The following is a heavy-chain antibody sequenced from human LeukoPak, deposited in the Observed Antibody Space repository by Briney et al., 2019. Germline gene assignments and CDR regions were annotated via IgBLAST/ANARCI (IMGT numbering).Heavy chain of an antibody. D-gene: IGHD6-13*01. Sequence: PSETLSLTCTVSGYSISSGYYWGWIRQPPGKGLEWIGSIYHSGSTYYTPSLKSRVTISVDTSKNQFSLKLSSVTAAGTAVYYCARGGQQLVRGYFQHWGQGTLVTVSS. V-gene: IGHV4-38-2*02. J-gene: IGHJ1*01. CDR1: GYSISSGYY. CDR2: IYHSGST. CDR3: ARGGQQLVRGYFQH.